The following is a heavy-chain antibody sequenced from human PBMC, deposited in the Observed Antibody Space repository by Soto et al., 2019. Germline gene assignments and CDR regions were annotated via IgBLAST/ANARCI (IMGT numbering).Heavy chain of an antibody. Sequence: VQLVESGGGLVQPGGSLRLSCAASGYTFSNSWMSWVRQVPGKGLEWVANINQDGSERNYVDSVKGRFTISRDNAKNSMYLQMNSLRAEDTAVYHCAKTGPTYKAFNFWGQGTLVSVTS. V-gene: IGHV3-7*01. J-gene: IGHJ4*02. CDR2: INQDGSER. CDR3: AKTGPTYKAFNF. D-gene: IGHD1-1*01. CDR1: GYTFSNSW.